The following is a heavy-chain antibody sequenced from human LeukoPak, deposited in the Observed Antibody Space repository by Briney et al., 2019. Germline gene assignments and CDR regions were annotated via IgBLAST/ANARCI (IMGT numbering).Heavy chain of an antibody. J-gene: IGHJ4*02. Sequence: GGSLRLSCAASGFTFSDYFMTWIRQAPGKGLEWVSYISSSGSTIYYADSVKGRFTVSRDNAKNSMFLQMNSLRAEDTAVYYCVRDQGGAVSYWGQGTLVTVSS. CDR3: VRDQGGAVSY. V-gene: IGHV3-11*04. CDR1: GFTFSDYF. CDR2: ISSSGSTI. D-gene: IGHD3-16*01.